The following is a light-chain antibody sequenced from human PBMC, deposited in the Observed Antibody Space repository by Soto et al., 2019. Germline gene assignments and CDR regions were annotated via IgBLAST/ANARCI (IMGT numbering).Light chain of an antibody. CDR2: AAS. CDR1: QSISRY. Sequence: QITQSAASRSAYVGDRITITCRASQSISRYLNWYQHKPGKAPKLLINAASSLERGVPSRFSGGGSGTDFTLTISSLQPEDFAAYYCQQSYGTPITFGQGTLLEIK. CDR3: QQSYGTPIT. J-gene: IGKJ5*01. V-gene: IGKV1-39*01.